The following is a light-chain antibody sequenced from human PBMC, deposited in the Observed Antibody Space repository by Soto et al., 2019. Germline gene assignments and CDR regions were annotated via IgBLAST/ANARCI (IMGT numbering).Light chain of an antibody. CDR3: SAHGGTNPYV. CDR2: EVN. CDR1: ASDIGGYNF. Sequence: QSALTQPPSASGSPGQSVAISCTGTASDIGGYNFVSWYQQHPGKAPKLLIYEVNKRPSGVPDRFSGSKSGNTASLTVSGLQAEDEADYYCSAHGGTNPYVFGTGTKSPS. V-gene: IGLV2-8*01. J-gene: IGLJ1*01.